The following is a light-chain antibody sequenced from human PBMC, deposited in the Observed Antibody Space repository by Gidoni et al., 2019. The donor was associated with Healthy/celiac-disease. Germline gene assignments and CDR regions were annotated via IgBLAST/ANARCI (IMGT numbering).Light chain of an antibody. CDR2: EVS. CDR3: SSYTSSSTLVV. CDR1: SSDVGGYNY. V-gene: IGLV2-14*01. J-gene: IGLJ2*01. Sequence: QSALTQPASVSGSPGQSITISCTGTSSDVGGYNYVYWYQQHPGKVPKLRIYEVSNRPSGVSNRFAGSKSGNTASLTISGLQAEDEADYYCSSYTSSSTLVVFGGGTKLTVL.